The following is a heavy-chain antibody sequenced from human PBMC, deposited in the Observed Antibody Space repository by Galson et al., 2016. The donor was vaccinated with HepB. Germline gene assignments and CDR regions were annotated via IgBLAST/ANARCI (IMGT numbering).Heavy chain of an antibody. CDR2: IAYDGNND. J-gene: IGHJ6*02. Sequence: SLRLSCAASGFLFSDYGMHWVRQAPGKGLEWVAVIAYDGNNDHYADSVRGRFTISRDNSQNKLYLPMTSLRREATAVYYCAKPRYYYGSGNYGLDGWGQGTTVTVSS. CDR3: AKPRYYYGSGNYGLDG. CDR1: GFLFSDYG. D-gene: IGHD3-10*01. V-gene: IGHV3-30*18.